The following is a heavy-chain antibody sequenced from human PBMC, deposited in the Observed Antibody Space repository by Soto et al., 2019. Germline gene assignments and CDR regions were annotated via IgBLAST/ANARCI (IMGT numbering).Heavy chain of an antibody. J-gene: IGHJ5*02. D-gene: IGHD3-3*01. Sequence: LRLSCAASGFTFSSYAMSWVRQAPGKGLEWVSAISGSGGSTYYADSVKGGFTISRDNSKNTLYLQMNSLRAEDTAVYYCAKEGARGFGFGPWGQGTRVTVSS. CDR2: ISGSGGST. V-gene: IGHV3-23*01. CDR1: GFTFSSYA. CDR3: AKEGARGFGFGP.